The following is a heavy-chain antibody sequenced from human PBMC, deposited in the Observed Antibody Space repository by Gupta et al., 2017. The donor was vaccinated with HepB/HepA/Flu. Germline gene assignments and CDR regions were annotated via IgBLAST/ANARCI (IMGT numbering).Heavy chain of an antibody. CDR1: GFPLRTPW. CDR3: VRGGYGNYGLFYHYCMDV. Sequence: EAQSFVAGGGLVRPGGSLSLSCHASGFPLRTPWTQSVRQIPGKGLEWVSRIKSDGTTTANGDSVEGRVTISRDNDKNMRFLEMNGLSAADTAVYSCVRGGYGNYGLFYHYCMDVWGEGTLVTVSS. J-gene: IGHJ6*03. D-gene: IGHD4-11*01. CDR2: IKSDGTTT. V-gene: IGHV3-74*03.